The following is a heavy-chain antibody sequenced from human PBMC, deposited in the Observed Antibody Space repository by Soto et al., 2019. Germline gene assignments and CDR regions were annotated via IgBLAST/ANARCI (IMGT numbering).Heavy chain of an antibody. CDR1: GFTFSSCS. J-gene: IGHJ6*02. V-gene: IGHV3-21*01. CDR2: ISSSSSYI. Sequence: EVQLVESGGGLVKPGGSLRLSCAASGFTFSSCSMNWVRQAPGKGLEWVSSISSSSSYIYYADSVKGRFTISRDNAKNSLCLQMNSLRAEDTAVYYCARDKVGVATIPSKGSYGMDVWGQGTTVTVSS. CDR3: ARDKVGVATIPSKGSYGMDV. D-gene: IGHD5-12*01.